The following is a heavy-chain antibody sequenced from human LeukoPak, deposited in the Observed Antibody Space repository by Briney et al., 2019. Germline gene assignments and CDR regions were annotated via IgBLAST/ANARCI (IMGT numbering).Heavy chain of an antibody. CDR3: AKDLRAFRGSGGPYVDN. CDR2: ISYDGSHK. CDR1: GFTFSNYG. Sequence: GGSLRLSCAASGFTFSNYGMHWVRQAPGKGLEWVALISYDGSHKSYADSVKGRSTISRDTSRNTLLLQMSSLRTEDTAVYYCAKDLRAFRGSGGPYVDNWGQGTLVTVSS. D-gene: IGHD3-10*01. J-gene: IGHJ4*02. V-gene: IGHV3-30*18.